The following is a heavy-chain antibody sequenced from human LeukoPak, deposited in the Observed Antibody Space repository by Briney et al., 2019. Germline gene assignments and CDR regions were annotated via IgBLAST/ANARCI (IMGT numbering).Heavy chain of an antibody. CDR2: IIPIFGTA. Sequence: SVKVSCKASGGTFSSYAISWVRQAPGQGLEWMGGIIPIFGTANYAQKFQGRVTITTDESASTAYMELSSLRSEDTAVYYCARDSSGYHLSLGGWGQGTLVTVSS. CDR3: ARDSSGYHLSLGG. D-gene: IGHD3-22*01. J-gene: IGHJ4*02. V-gene: IGHV1-69*05. CDR1: GGTFSSYA.